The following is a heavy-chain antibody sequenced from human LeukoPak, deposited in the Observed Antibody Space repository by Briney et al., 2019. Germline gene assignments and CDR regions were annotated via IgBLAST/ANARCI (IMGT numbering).Heavy chain of an antibody. D-gene: IGHD6-13*01. CDR1: GFTFRSHA. J-gene: IGHJ4*02. Sequence: GGSLRLSCAASGFTFRSHAMSWVRQAPGKGLEWVSIIGSDGGGIQYAASVKGRLTISRDNSKNIVYLQMNSLRAEDTAIYYCAKGSLVAPPGTRQFDYWGQGAQVTVSS. CDR3: AKGSLVAPPGTRQFDY. CDR2: IGSDGGGI. V-gene: IGHV3-23*01.